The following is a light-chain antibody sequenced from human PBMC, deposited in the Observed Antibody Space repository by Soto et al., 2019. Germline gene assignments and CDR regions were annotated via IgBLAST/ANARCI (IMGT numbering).Light chain of an antibody. J-gene: IGLJ1*01. Sequence: QSALTQPASVSGSPGQSITISCTGTSSDVGAYNYVSWFQQHPGKAPTLIISEASNRPSGVSNRFSGSKSGNAASLTISGLQVEDEADYFCFSFTTDWTHVFGTGTKVTVL. CDR1: SSDVGAYNY. CDR2: EAS. CDR3: FSFTTDWTHV. V-gene: IGLV2-14*01.